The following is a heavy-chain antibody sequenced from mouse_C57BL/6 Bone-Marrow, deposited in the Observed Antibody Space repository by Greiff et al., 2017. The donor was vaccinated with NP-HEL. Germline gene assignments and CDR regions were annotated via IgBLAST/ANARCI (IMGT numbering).Heavy chain of an antibody. J-gene: IGHJ4*01. V-gene: IGHV5-17*01. CDR2: ISSGSSTI. CDR1: GFTFSDYG. Sequence: EVQLQESGGGLVKPGGSLKLSCAASGFTFSDYGMHWVRQAPEKGLEWVAYISSGSSTIYYADTVKGRFTISRDNAKNTLFLQMTSLRSEDTAMYYCARARREYYYAMDYWGQGTSVTVSS. D-gene: IGHD2-12*01. CDR3: ARARREYYYAMDY.